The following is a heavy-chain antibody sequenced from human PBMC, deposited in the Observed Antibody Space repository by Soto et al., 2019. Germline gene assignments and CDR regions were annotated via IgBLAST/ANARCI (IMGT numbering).Heavy chain of an antibody. J-gene: IGHJ6*02. CDR3: AVVTWFRAMDV. D-gene: IGHD2-15*01. CDR1: WDGMSRHSCA. CDR2: TYYSSKWNN. V-gene: IGHV6-1*01. Sequence: SQPLSLTWKIGWDGMSRHSCACDWRSQSPSRGLEWLGRTYYSSKWNNDYALSVKSRITINPDTSKNQFSPHLHSVTPEDTAVYYCAVVTWFRAMDVWGQGTPVTVSS.